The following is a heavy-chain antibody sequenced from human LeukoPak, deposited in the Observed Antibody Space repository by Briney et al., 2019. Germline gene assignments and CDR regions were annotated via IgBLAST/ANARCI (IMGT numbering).Heavy chain of an antibody. Sequence: SGGSLRLSCEASGLTFSNSWMHWVRQAPGKGLVWVSRINNEGTTISYADCVKGRFTISRDNAKNTLYLQMNSLRAEDTAVYYCARVSGLGMNEYYQHWGQGTLVTVAS. V-gene: IGHV3-74*01. CDR1: GLTFSNSW. CDR3: ARVSGLGMNEYYQH. J-gene: IGHJ1*01. CDR2: INNEGTTI. D-gene: IGHD3-10*01.